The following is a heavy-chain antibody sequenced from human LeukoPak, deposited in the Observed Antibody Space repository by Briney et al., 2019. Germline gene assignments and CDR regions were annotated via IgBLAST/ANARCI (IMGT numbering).Heavy chain of an antibody. CDR2: IYYSGST. CDR3: ARDPSSTSWNYYYYGMDV. CDR1: GGSISSYY. D-gene: IGHD2-2*01. J-gene: IGHJ6*02. V-gene: IGHV4-59*01. Sequence: SETLSLTCTVSGGSISSYYWSWIRQPPGKGLEWIGYIYYSGSTNYNPSLKSRVTISVDTSKNQFSLKLSSVTAEDTAVYYCARDPSSTSWNYYYYGMDVWGQGTTVTVSS.